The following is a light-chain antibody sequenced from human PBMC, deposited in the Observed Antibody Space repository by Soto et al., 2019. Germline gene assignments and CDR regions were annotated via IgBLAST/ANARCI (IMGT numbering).Light chain of an antibody. J-gene: IGLJ3*02. Sequence: QSALTQPASVSGSPGQSITISCTGTSSDVGGYNYVSWYQQHPGKAPKLMIYDVITWPSGVSNRFSGSKSGNTASLTISGLQAEDEADYYCSSYTSTTTPVFGGGTKLTVL. V-gene: IGLV2-14*03. CDR1: SSDVGGYNY. CDR2: DVI. CDR3: SSYTSTTTPV.